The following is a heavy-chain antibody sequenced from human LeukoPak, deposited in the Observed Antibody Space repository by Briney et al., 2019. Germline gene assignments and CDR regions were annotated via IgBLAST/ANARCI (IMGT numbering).Heavy chain of an antibody. V-gene: IGHV3-48*03. Sequence: GGSLRLSCAASGFTFSSYEMNWVRQAPGKGLEWVSYISSSSSTIYYADSVKGRFTISRDNAKNSLYLQMNSLRAEDTAVYYCAREGEYYDFWSGYYIEGSYYYYWGQGTLVTVSS. D-gene: IGHD3-3*01. CDR1: GFTFSSYE. CDR3: AREGEYYDFWSGYYIEGSYYYY. J-gene: IGHJ4*02. CDR2: ISSSSSTI.